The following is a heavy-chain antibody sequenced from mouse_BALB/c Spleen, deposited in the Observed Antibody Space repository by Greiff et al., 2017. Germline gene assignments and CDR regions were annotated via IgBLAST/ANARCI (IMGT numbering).Heavy chain of an antibody. CDR3: ARPVDYYGSSYVDY. D-gene: IGHD1-1*01. V-gene: IGHV5-9-3*01. J-gene: IGHJ2*01. CDR1: GFTFSSYA. Sequence: EVKVVESGGGLVKPGGSLKLSCAASGFTFSSYAMSWVRQTPEKRLEWVATISSGGSYTYYPDSVKGRFTISRDNAKNTLYLQMSSLRSEDTAMYYCARPVDYYGSSYVDYWGQGTTLTVSS. CDR2: ISSGGSYT.